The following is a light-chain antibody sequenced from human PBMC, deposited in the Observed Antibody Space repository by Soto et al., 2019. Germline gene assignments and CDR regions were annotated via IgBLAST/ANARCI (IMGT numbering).Light chain of an antibody. CDR3: QHYNKWPPWT. V-gene: IGKV3-15*01. Sequence: EIVMTQSPATLSVSPGERATLSCRASQSVSSNLAWYQQKPGQAPRLLIYGASTRATGIPARFSGSGSGTEFTVTISSLQYEYVAVYYYQHYNKWPPWTFGQGTKVEIK. CDR2: GAS. J-gene: IGKJ1*01. CDR1: QSVSSN.